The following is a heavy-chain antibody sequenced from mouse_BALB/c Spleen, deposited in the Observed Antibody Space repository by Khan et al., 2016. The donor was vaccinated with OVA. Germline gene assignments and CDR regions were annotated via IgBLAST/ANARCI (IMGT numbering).Heavy chain of an antibody. Sequence: QVQLKQSGPGLVAPSQSLSITCTVSGLSLINYGVSWIRQPPGKGLEWLGVIWGDGTTNYHSALKPRLSISKDNSKSQVFLQLTSLQTDDTATYFCGIFYYGLAWFAYWGQGTLVTVSA. CDR2: IWGDGTT. CDR1: GLSLINYG. J-gene: IGHJ3*01. CDR3: GIFYYGLAWFAY. D-gene: IGHD1-2*01. V-gene: IGHV2-3*01.